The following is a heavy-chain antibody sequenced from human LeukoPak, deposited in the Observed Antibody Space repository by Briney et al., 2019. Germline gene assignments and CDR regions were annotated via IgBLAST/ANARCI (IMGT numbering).Heavy chain of an antibody. CDR3: ARDRRYNDLWRGYTVELPYY. CDR2: INAGNGNT. Sequence: GASVKVSCKASGYIFTSYAIHWVRQAPGQRLEWMGWINAGNGNTKYSQKFQGRVTITRDTSASTAYMELSSLRSEDTAVYYCARDRRYNDLWRGYTVELPYYWGQGSQRTVSS. CDR1: GYIFTSYA. V-gene: IGHV1-3*01. J-gene: IGHJ4*02. D-gene: IGHD3-3*01.